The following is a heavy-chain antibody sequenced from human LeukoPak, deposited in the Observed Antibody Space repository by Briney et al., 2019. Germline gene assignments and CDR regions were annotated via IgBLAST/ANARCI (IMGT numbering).Heavy chain of an antibody. J-gene: IGHJ5*02. CDR1: GGSMSNYC. D-gene: IGHD3-3*01. Sequence: PSETLSLTCTVSGGSMSNYCWSWIRQPPGKGLKWIGYVFYTGSTYKNPSLESRVTISLVTSKNQFSLTLTSVTAADTAVYYCARHPSGVAPFDPWGRGTLVTVSS. CDR2: VFYTGST. V-gene: IGHV4-59*08. CDR3: ARHPSGVAPFDP.